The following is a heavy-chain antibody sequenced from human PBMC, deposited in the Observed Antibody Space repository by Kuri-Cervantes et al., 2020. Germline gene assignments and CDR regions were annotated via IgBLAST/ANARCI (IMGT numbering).Heavy chain of an antibody. V-gene: IGHV3-53*01. Sequence: LSLTCAASGFTFSSYAMSWVRQAPGKGLEWVSVIYSGGSTYYADSVKGRFTISRDNSKNTLYLQMNSLRAEDTAVYYCATVGRAARPGYWGQGTLVTVSS. J-gene: IGHJ4*02. CDR2: IYSGGST. CDR3: ATVGRAARPGY. CDR1: GFTFSSYA. D-gene: IGHD6-6*01.